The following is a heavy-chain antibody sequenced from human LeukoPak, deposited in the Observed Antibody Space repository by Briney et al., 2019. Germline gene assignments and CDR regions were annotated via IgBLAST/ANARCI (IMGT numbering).Heavy chain of an antibody. CDR2: MNPNSGNT. CDR3: ARDITAVAGTGSS. V-gene: IGHV1-8*01. CDR1: GYTFTSYD. J-gene: IGHJ5*02. D-gene: IGHD6-19*01. Sequence: ASVKVSCKPSGYTFTSYDINWVRQATGQGLEWMGWMNPNSGNTGYAQKFQGRVTMTRNTSISTVYMELSSLRSEDTAVYYCARDITAVAGTGSSWGQGTLVTVSS.